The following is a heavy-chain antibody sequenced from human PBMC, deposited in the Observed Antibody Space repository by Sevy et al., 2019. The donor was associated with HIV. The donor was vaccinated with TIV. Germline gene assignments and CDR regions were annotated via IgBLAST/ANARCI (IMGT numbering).Heavy chain of an antibody. Sequence: GGSLRLSCAASGVSLNTYSMNWVRQAPGKGLEWVSSISDTNGYIFYEDSVKGRVTISRDNARNSGYLQMNSLRAEDTAVYYCARDAGSGWQKYFQQWGQGTLVTVSS. D-gene: IGHD6-19*01. CDR3: ARDAGSGWQKYFQQ. V-gene: IGHV3-21*06. CDR1: GVSLNTYS. J-gene: IGHJ1*01. CDR2: ISDTNGYI.